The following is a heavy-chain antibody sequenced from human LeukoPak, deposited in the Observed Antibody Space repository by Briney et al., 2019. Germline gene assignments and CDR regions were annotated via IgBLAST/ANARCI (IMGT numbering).Heavy chain of an antibody. J-gene: IGHJ4*02. Sequence: SETLSLTCTVSGGSISSSSYYWGWIRQPPGKGLEWIGSIYYSGSTYYNPSLKSRVTMSVDTSKNQFSLKLSSVTAADTAVYYCARGRAALYFDYWGQGTLVTVSS. V-gene: IGHV4-39*07. CDR2: IYYSGST. D-gene: IGHD6-6*01. CDR3: ARGRAALYFDY. CDR1: GGSISSSSYY.